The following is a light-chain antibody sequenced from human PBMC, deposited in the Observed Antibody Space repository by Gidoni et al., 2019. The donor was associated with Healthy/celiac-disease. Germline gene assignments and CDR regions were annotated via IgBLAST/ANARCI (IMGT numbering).Light chain of an antibody. V-gene: IGKV1-13*02. Sequence: AIQLTQSPSSLSAAVGDSVTITCRASQGISSPLAWYQQKPGKAPKLLIYDSSSLESGVPSRFSGSGSGTDFTLTISSLQPEDFATYYCQQFNSYPSFGQGTKLEIK. CDR2: DSS. J-gene: IGKJ2*01. CDR3: QQFNSYPS. CDR1: QGISSP.